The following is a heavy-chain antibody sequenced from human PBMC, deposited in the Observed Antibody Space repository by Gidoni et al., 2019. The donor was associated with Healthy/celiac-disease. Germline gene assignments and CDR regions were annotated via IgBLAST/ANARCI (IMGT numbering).Heavy chain of an antibody. CDR3: ASSYYYYYGMDV. Sequence: QVQLQESGPGLGKPSQTLSLTCTVSGGSISSGGYYWSWLRQHPGKGLEWIGYIYYSGSTYYNPSLKSRVTISVDTSKNQFSLKLSSVTAAYTAVYYCASSYYYYYGMDVWGQGTTVTVSS. V-gene: IGHV4-31*03. CDR2: IYYSGST. CDR1: GGSISSGGYY. J-gene: IGHJ6*02.